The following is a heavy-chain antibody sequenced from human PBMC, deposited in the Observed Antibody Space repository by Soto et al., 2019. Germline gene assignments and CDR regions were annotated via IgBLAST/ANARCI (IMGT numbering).Heavy chain of an antibody. V-gene: IGHV3-23*01. D-gene: IGHD6-19*01. J-gene: IGHJ4*02. CDR3: AKIDKFNPQSSGWGNRFDY. CDR2: ISSNTAIT. Sequence: GGSLRLSCVASGFSFNPYVMAWVRQAPGKGLEWVSAISSNTAITHYPDSMKGRFTISRDISKNTIYLQMNSLRAEDTAVYFCAKIDKFNPQSSGWGNRFDYWGQGTLVTVSS. CDR1: GFSFNPYV.